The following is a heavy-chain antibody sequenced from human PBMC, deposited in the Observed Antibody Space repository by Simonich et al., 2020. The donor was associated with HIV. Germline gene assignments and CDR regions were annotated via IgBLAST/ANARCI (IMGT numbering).Heavy chain of an antibody. D-gene: IGHD3-16*01. V-gene: IGHV3-30*07. Sequence: QVQLVESGGGVVQPGRSLRLFCAASGFTFSSYAMHWVRQAPGKGLELVAVISYDGSNKYYADSVKGRVTSSRDNSKNTLYLQMNSLRAEDTAVYYCASGGSISSVWADDYWGQGTLVTVSS. CDR3: ASGGSISSVWADDY. CDR2: ISYDGSNK. J-gene: IGHJ4*02. CDR1: GFTFSSYA.